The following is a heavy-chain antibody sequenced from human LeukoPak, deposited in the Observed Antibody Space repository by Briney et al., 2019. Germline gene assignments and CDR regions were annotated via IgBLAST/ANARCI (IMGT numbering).Heavy chain of an antibody. Sequence: VASVKVSCKASGYTFTGYYMHWVRQAPGQGLEWMGWINPNSGGTNYAQKFQGWVTMTRDTSISTAYMELSRLRSDDTAVYYCARGPIGFGEGNWFDPWGQGTLVTVSS. CDR1: GYTFTGYY. CDR2: INPNSGGT. D-gene: IGHD3-10*01. J-gene: IGHJ5*02. CDR3: ARGPIGFGEGNWFDP. V-gene: IGHV1-2*04.